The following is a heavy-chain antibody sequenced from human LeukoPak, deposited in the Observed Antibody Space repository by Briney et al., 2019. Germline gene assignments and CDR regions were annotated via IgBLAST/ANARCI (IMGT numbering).Heavy chain of an antibody. V-gene: IGHV4-4*02. CDR3: ARGIAVAGHYFDY. D-gene: IGHD6-19*01. Sequence: PSGTLSLTCAVSGGSISSSNWWNWVRQPPGKGLEWIGEIYHSGSTNYNPSLKSRVTISVDTSKNQFSLKLGSVTAADTAVYYCARGIAVAGHYFDYWGQGTLVTVSS. CDR2: IYHSGST. J-gene: IGHJ4*02. CDR1: GGSISSSNW.